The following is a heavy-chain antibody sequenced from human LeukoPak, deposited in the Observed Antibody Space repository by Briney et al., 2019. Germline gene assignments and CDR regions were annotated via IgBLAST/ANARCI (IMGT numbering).Heavy chain of an antibody. D-gene: IGHD3-10*01. J-gene: IGHJ6*03. V-gene: IGHV3-73*01. CDR2: IRRKAHSYAT. CDR1: GFTFSRNG. Sequence: GGSLRLSCAASGFTFSRNGIGWARQASGKGLEGVGLIRRKAHSYATAYGASVKGRFTISRDDSKNTAYLQMNSLKTEDTAVYYCTREASSNYYYYMDVWGKGTTVTVSS. CDR3: TREASSNYYYYMDV.